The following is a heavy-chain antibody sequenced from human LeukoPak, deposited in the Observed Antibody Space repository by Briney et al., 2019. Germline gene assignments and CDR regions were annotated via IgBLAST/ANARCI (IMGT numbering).Heavy chain of an antibody. Sequence: SETLSLTCTVSGGSISSSSYYWGWIRQPPGKGLEWIGSIYYSGSTYYNPSLKSRVTISVDTSKNQFSLKLSTVTAADTAVYYCARIVVVVAATHAFDIWGQGTMVTVSS. J-gene: IGHJ3*02. D-gene: IGHD2-15*01. CDR1: GGSISSSSYY. CDR2: IYYSGST. CDR3: ARIVVVVAATHAFDI. V-gene: IGHV4-39*01.